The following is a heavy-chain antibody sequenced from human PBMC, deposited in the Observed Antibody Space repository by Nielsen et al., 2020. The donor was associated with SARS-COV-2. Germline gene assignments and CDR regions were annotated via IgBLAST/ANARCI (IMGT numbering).Heavy chain of an antibody. J-gene: IGHJ3*02. Sequence: GGSLRLSCAASGFTFSSSAMSWVRQVPGKGLEWVSAISGSGGSTYYADSVKGRFTISRDNSKNTLYLQMNSLRAEDTAVYYCAKDGMTYYDSSGYSNDAFDIWGQGTMVTVSS. V-gene: IGHV3-23*01. CDR2: ISGSGGST. CDR1: GFTFSSSA. D-gene: IGHD3-22*01. CDR3: AKDGMTYYDSSGYSNDAFDI.